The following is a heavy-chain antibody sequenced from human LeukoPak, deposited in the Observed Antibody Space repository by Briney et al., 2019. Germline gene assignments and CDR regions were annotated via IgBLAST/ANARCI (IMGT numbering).Heavy chain of an antibody. D-gene: IGHD2-2*01. CDR2: TYYRSKWYN. CDR3: AREGGDIVVVPAALDY. Sequence: SQTLSLTCAISGDSVSSNSAAWNWIRQSPSRGLEWLGRTYYRSKWYNDYAVSVKSRITINPDTSKNQFSLQLNSVTPEDTAVYYCAREGGDIVVVPAALDYWGQGTLVTVSP. V-gene: IGHV6-1*01. J-gene: IGHJ4*02. CDR1: GDSVSSNSAA.